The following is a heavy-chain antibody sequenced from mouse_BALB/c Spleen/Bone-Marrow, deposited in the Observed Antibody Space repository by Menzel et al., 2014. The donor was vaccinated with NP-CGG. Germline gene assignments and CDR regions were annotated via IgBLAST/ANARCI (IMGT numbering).Heavy chain of an antibody. D-gene: IGHD2-12*01. CDR3: ARNAFYRGYAMDY. Sequence: EVKVVESGGGLVQPGGSLKLSCATSGFTFSDYYMYWVRQTPEKRLEWVAYISNGGGSTYYPDTVKGRFTIYRDNAKNTLYLQMSRLKSEDTAMYYCARNAFYRGYAMDYWGQGTSVTVSS. CDR2: ISNGGGST. V-gene: IGHV5-12*02. J-gene: IGHJ4*01. CDR1: GFTFSDYY.